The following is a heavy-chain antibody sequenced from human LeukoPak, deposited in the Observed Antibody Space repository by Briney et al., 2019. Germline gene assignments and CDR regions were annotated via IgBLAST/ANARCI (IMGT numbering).Heavy chain of an antibody. CDR1: GFTFSSYS. V-gene: IGHV3-21*01. CDR3: ARGPGRGFDY. J-gene: IGHJ4*02. Sequence: GGSLRLSCAASGFTFSSYSMNWLRQAPGKGLEWVSSISSSSSYIYYADSVKGRFTISRDNAKNSLYLQMNSLRAEDPAVYYCARGPGRGFDYWGQGTLVTVSS. D-gene: IGHD5-24*01. CDR2: ISSSSSYI.